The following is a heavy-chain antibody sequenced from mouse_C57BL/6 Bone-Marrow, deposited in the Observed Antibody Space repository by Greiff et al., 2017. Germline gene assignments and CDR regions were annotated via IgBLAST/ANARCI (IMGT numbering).Heavy chain of an antibody. Sequence: VQLQQSGPELVKPGASVKISCKASGYTFTDYYMNWVKQSHGKSLEWIGDINPNNGGTSYNQKFKGKATLTVDKSSSTAYMELRSLTSEDSAVYYCAREAYYGNWEAMDYWGQGTSVTVSS. D-gene: IGHD2-10*01. CDR2: INPNNGGT. CDR3: AREAYYGNWEAMDY. V-gene: IGHV1-26*01. J-gene: IGHJ4*01. CDR1: GYTFTDYY.